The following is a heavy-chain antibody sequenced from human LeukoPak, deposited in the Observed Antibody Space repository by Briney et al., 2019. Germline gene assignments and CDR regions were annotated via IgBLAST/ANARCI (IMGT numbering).Heavy chain of an antibody. D-gene: IGHD1-26*01. V-gene: IGHV3-23*01. J-gene: IGHJ4*02. CDR1: GFTFSSYN. CDR3: AKDVGSLFDY. Sequence: GGSLRLSCAASGFTFSSYNMNWVRQAPGKGLEWVSAISGSGGSTYYADSVKGRFTISRDNSKNTLYLQMNSLRAEDTAVYYCAKDVGSLFDYWGQGTLVTVSS. CDR2: ISGSGGST.